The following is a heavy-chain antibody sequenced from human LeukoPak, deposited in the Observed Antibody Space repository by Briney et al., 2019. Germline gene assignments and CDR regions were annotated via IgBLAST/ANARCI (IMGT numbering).Heavy chain of an antibody. V-gene: IGHV4-39*07. CDR3: ARGYCSGGSCYSYYYYNYMDV. D-gene: IGHD2-15*01. J-gene: IGHJ6*03. CDR1: GGSISSSSYY. Sequence: PSETLSLTCTVSGGSISSSSYYWGWIRQPPGKGLEWIESIHYSGSTNYNPSLKSRVTISVDTSKNQFSLKLSSVTAADTAVYYCARGYCSGGSCYSYYYYNYMDVWGKGTTVTVSS. CDR2: IHYSGST.